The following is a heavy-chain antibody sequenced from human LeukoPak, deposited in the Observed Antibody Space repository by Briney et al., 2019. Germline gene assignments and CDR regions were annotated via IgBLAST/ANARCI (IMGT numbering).Heavy chain of an antibody. CDR3: AKGRSCGPPAQTFDY. Sequence: GGSLRLSCAASGFTFSGSAMHWVRQAPGKGLEWVSAISGSGGSTYYEDSVKGRFTISRDNSKNTLYLQMNSLRAEDTAVYYCAKGRSCGPPAQTFDYWGQGTLVTVSS. CDR2: ISGSGGST. V-gene: IGHV3-23*01. J-gene: IGHJ4*02. CDR1: GFTFSGSA. D-gene: IGHD3-10*01.